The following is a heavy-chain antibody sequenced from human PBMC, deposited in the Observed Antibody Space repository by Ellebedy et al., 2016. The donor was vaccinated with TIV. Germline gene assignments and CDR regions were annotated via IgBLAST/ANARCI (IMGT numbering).Heavy chain of an antibody. V-gene: IGHV4-59*01. D-gene: IGHD1-26*01. J-gene: IGHJ5*02. Sequence: MPSETLSLTCTVSGGSISSYYWSWIRQPPGKGLEWIGYIYYSGNTNYNPSLKSRVTISVDTSKNQFSLKLSSVTAADTAVYYCARVVVGATAWFDPWGQGTLVTVSS. CDR1: GGSISSYY. CDR2: IYYSGNT. CDR3: ARVVVGATAWFDP.